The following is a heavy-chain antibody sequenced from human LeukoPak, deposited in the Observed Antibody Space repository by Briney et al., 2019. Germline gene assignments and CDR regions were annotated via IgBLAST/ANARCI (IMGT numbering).Heavy chain of an antibody. V-gene: IGHV4-39*07. D-gene: IGHD3-22*01. CDR3: ARDGYDSSGPIDY. J-gene: IGHJ4*02. Sequence: SETLSLTCTVSGGSISSSSYYWGWIRQPPGKGLEWIGSIYYSGSTYYNPSLKSRVTISVDTSKNQFSLKLSSVTAADTAVYYCARDGYDSSGPIDYWGQGTLVTVSS. CDR2: IYYSGST. CDR1: GGSISSSSYY.